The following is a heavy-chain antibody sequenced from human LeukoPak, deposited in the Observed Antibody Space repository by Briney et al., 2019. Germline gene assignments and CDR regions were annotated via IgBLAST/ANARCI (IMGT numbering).Heavy chain of an antibody. CDR1: GFTFSSYS. CDR2: ISSSSTYI. CDR3: ARESRSVVTRYFQH. V-gene: IGHV3-21*01. J-gene: IGHJ1*01. D-gene: IGHD4-23*01. Sequence: PGGSLRLSCAASGFTFSSYSMNWVRQAPGKGLEWVSSISSSSTYIYYADSVKGRFTISRDNAKNSLYLQMNSLRADDTAIYYWARESRSVVTRYFQHWGQGTLVTVSS.